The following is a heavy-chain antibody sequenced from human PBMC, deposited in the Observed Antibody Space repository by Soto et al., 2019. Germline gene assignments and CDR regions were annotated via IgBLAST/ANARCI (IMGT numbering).Heavy chain of an antibody. V-gene: IGHV5-51*01. D-gene: IGHD1-20*01. CDR2: IYPGDSDI. CDR1: GYSFSGYW. Sequence: GESLKISCKGSGYSFSGYWIGWVRQMPGGGLDWMGIIYPGDSDIRYSPSFQGQVTISADKSISTAYLQWSSLKASDTAMYYCVRRPGISGISDPFDYWGQGTLVTVSS. J-gene: IGHJ4*02. CDR3: VRRPGISGISDPFDY.